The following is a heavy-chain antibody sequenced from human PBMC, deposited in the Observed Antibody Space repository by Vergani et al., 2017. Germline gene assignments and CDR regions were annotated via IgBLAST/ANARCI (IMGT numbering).Heavy chain of an antibody. Sequence: QVQLVESGGGLVKPGGSLRLSCAASGFTFSDYYMSWIRQAPGKGLEWVSYISSSGSTIYYADSVKGRFTISRDNAKNSLYLQRNSLRAEDTAVYYCARTSLVVPAAMGGRGEPADYYMDVWGKGP. D-gene: IGHD2-2*01. CDR1: GFTFSDYY. CDR2: ISSSGSTI. CDR3: ARTSLVVPAAMGGRGEPADYYMDV. V-gene: IGHV3-11*01. J-gene: IGHJ6*03.